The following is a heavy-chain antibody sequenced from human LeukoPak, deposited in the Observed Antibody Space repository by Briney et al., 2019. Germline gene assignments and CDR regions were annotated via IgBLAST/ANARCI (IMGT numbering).Heavy chain of an antibody. CDR1: GFTFSSYS. J-gene: IGHJ4*02. V-gene: IGHV3-48*01. CDR3: ARDLSEPYYYDSSSYYYYFDY. D-gene: IGHD3-22*01. CDR2: ISSSSGTI. Sequence: GGSLRLSCAASGFTFSSYSMNWVRQAPGKGLEWVSFISSSSGTIYYADSVKGRFTISRDNAKNSLYLQMNSLRAEDTAVYYCARDLSEPYYYDSSSYYYYFDYWGQGTLVTVSS.